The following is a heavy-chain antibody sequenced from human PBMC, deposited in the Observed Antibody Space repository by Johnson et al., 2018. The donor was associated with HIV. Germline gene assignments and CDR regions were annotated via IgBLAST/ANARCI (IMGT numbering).Heavy chain of an antibody. CDR2: ISNSGSSV. Sequence: MQLVEFGGGLVKPGGSLRLSCAASGFTFNDYYMSWIRQAPGKGLEWVSYISNSGSSVYYADSVKGRFTIPRDNSKNTLYLHMTSLRAADTAVYYCARDRGLPGVAEAGNAFDIWGQGTMVTVSS. CDR3: ARDRGLPGVAEAGNAFDI. V-gene: IGHV3-11*04. D-gene: IGHD6-13*01. CDR1: GFTFNDYY. J-gene: IGHJ3*02.